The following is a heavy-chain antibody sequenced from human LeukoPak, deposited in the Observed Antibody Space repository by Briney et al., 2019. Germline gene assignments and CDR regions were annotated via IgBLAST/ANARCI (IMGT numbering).Heavy chain of an antibody. CDR3: ARPYCSSTSCYTGGMDV. J-gene: IGHJ6*02. V-gene: IGHV1-18*01. D-gene: IGHD2-2*02. CDR2: ISAYNGNT. Sequence: ASVKVSCTASGYTFTIYGISWVRQAPGQGLEWMGWISAYNGNTNYAQKLQGRVTITTDTSTSTAYMELRSLRSDDTAVYYCARPYCSSTSCYTGGMDVWGQGTTVTVSS. CDR1: GYTFTIYG.